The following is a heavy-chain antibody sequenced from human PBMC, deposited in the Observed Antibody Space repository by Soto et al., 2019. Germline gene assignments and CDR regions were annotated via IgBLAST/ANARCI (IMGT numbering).Heavy chain of an antibody. CDR3: AADCIRARCWFDP. D-gene: IGHD2-15*01. CDR2: IVVGSGNT. V-gene: IGHV1-58*01. Sequence: SVKVSCKASGFTFTSSAVQWVRQARGQRLEWIGWIVVGSGNTNYAQKFQERVTITRDMSTSTAYMELSSLRPEDTAVYYCAADCIRARCWFDPWGQGTLVTVSS. CDR1: GFTFTSSA. J-gene: IGHJ5*02.